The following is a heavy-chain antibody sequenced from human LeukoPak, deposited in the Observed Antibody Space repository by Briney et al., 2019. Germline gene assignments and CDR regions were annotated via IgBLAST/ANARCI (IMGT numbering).Heavy chain of an antibody. Sequence: GESLKISCKGSGYNFTTYWIAWVRQMPGKGLEWMGIIYPGDSDTRYSPSFQGQVTTSADKSISTAYLQWSSLKASDTAMYYCASGYDNDAFDIWGQGTMVTVSS. CDR3: ASGYDNDAFDI. D-gene: IGHD5-12*01. CDR2: IYPGDSDT. CDR1: GYNFTTYW. V-gene: IGHV5-51*01. J-gene: IGHJ3*02.